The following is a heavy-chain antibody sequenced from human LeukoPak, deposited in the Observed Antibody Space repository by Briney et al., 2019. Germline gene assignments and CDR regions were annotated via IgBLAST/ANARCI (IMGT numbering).Heavy chain of an antibody. CDR2: ISLTGQT. J-gene: IGHJ4*02. CDR3: SRDSVAFCPFGY. Sequence: PSETLSLTCGVSGGSISSTNWWSWVRQPPGQGLEWIGEISLTGQTNYNPSLNGRVTMSLDESRNQLSLKLTSMTAADTAIYYCSRDSVAFCPFGYWGQGTLVIVPP. CDR1: GGSISSTNW. D-gene: IGHD5/OR15-5a*01. V-gene: IGHV4/OR15-8*02.